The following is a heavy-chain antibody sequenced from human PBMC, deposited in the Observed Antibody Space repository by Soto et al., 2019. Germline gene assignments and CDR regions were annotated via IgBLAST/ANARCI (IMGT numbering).Heavy chain of an antibody. D-gene: IGHD7-27*01. Sequence: GGSLRLSCAASGFTFSSYAMSWVRQAPGKGLEWVSAISGSGGSTYYADSVKGRFTISRDNSKNTLYLQMNSLRAEDTAVYYCANVPRGPGGYFDLWGRGTLVTVSS. CDR2: ISGSGGST. CDR3: ANVPRGPGGYFDL. CDR1: GFTFSSYA. J-gene: IGHJ2*01. V-gene: IGHV3-23*01.